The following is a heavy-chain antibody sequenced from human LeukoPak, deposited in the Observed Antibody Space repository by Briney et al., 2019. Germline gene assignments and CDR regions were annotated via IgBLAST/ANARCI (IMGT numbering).Heavy chain of an antibody. V-gene: IGHV3-30*04. CDR1: GFTFSSYA. CDR3: ARDEGRGRDRGAVAGLIDY. Sequence: QPGRSLRLSCAASGFTFSSYAMHWVRQAPGKGLEWVAVLSYDGSNKYYADSVKGRFTISRDNSKNTLYLQMNSLRAEDTAVYYCARDEGRGRDRGAVAGLIDYWGQGTLVTVSS. J-gene: IGHJ4*02. CDR2: LSYDGSNK. D-gene: IGHD6-19*01.